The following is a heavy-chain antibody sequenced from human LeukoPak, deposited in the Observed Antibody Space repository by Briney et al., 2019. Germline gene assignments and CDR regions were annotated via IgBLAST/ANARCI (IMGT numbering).Heavy chain of an antibody. V-gene: IGHV4-39*01. CDR1: GGSISSSSYY. CDR3: ARQRSGYYYVFDS. Sequence: SETLSLTCTVSGGSISSSSYYWGWIRQPPGKGLEWIGSIYYSGSTYYNPSLKSRVTISVDTSKNQFSLKVSSVTAADTADYYCARQRSGYYYVFDSWGQGTLVTVSS. CDR2: IYYSGST. D-gene: IGHD3-22*01. J-gene: IGHJ4*02.